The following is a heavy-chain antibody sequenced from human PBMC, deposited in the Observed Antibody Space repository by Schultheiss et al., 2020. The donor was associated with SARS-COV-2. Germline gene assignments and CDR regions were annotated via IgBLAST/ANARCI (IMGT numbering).Heavy chain of an antibody. CDR3: ARATMGGTYYFDF. CDR2: ISSTSSTI. CDR1: GFTFSNAW. D-gene: IGHD1-26*01. J-gene: IGHJ4*02. Sequence: GGSLRLSCVASGFTFSNAWMNWVRLAPGKGLEWVSHISSTSSTIYYADSVKGRFTISRDNAKNSLYLQMNSLRDEDTALYYCARATMGGTYYFDFWGQGTLVTVSS. V-gene: IGHV3-48*02.